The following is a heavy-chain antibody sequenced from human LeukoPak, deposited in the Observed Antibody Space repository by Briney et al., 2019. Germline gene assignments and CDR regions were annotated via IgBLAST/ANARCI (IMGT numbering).Heavy chain of an antibody. CDR3: ARELPTVTTTEWYFDY. V-gene: IGHV4-38-2*02. D-gene: IGHD4-17*01. J-gene: IGHJ4*02. CDR1: GYSISSGYY. Sequence: NPSETLSLTCTVSGYSISSGYYWGWIRQPPGKGLEWIGSIYHSGSTYYNPSLKSRVTISVDTSKNQFSLKLSSVTAADTAVYYCARELPTVTTTEWYFDYWGQGTLVTVSS. CDR2: IYHSGST.